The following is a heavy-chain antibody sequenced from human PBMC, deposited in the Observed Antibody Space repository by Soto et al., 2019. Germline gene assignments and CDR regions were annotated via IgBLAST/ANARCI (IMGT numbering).Heavy chain of an antibody. V-gene: IGHV4-31*03. CDR3: ARGRVPAAMFGSFDY. D-gene: IGHD2-2*01. CDR1: GGSISSGGYY. Sequence: PSETLSLTCTVSGGSISSGGYYWSWIRQHPWKGLEWIGYIYYSGSTYYNPSLKSRVTISVDTSKNQFSLKLSSVTAADTAVYYCARGRVPAAMFGSFDYWGQGTLVTVSS. CDR2: IYYSGST. J-gene: IGHJ4*02.